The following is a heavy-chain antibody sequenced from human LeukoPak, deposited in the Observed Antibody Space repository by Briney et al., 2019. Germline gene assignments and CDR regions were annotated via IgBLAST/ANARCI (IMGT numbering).Heavy chain of an antibody. J-gene: IGHJ4*02. CDR2: ISGSGGST. CDR3: AKEAYDSRGYRYYDY. V-gene: IGHV3-23*01. CDR1: GFTFSSYA. D-gene: IGHD3-22*01. Sequence: PEGSLRLSCAASGFTFSSYAMSWVRQAPGKGLEWVSAISGSGGSTYYADSVKGRFTISRDNSKNTLDLQMNSLRAEDTAVYYCAKEAYDSRGYRYYDYWGQGTLVTVSS.